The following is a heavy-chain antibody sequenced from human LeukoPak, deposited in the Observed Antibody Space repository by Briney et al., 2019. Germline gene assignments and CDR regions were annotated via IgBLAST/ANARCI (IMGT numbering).Heavy chain of an antibody. CDR2: IIPMLDVA. CDR1: GGSFSSHA. V-gene: IGHV1-69*04. D-gene: IGHD1-26*01. J-gene: IGHJ4*02. CDR3: ARIPSGTYLMFDY. Sequence: ASVKVSCKASGGSFSSHAFSWVRQAPGQGFEWMGRIIPMLDVANYAQKFQGRVTFTADKSTSTAYMELSSLRSEDTAIYYCARIPSGTYLMFDYWGQGTLATVSS.